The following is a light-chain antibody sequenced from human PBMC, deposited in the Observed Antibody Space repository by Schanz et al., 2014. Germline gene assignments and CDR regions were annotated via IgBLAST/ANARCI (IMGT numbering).Light chain of an antibody. Sequence: EIVLTQSPGTLSLSPGERAALSCRASQSVWSDSLAWYQQKPGQAPRLLIFGASTRATGIPDRFSGSGSGTDFTLTINRLEPEDFAVYYCHQYGSSPRTFGQGTRVEIK. CDR2: GAS. CDR1: QSVWSDS. J-gene: IGKJ1*01. CDR3: HQYGSSPRT. V-gene: IGKV3-20*01.